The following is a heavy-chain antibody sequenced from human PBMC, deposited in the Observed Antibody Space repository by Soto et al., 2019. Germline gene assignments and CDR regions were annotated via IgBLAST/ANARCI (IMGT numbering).Heavy chain of an antibody. CDR2: INPNSGGT. V-gene: IGHV1-2*02. J-gene: IGHJ6*02. CDR3: ARVEVGSPSYGMDV. D-gene: IGHD1-26*01. CDR1: GYTFTGYY. Sequence: ASVKVSCKASGYTFTGYYMHWVRQAPGQGLEWMGWINPNSGGTTDAQKFQGRVTMTRDTSISTAYMELSRLRSDDTAVYYCARVEVGSPSYGMDVWGQGTTVTVSS.